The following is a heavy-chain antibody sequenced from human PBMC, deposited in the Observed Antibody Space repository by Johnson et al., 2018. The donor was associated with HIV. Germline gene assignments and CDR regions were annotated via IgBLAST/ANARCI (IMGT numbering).Heavy chain of an antibody. CDR2: ISYDGSNK. CDR3: ARDLNDYGGAFDI. CDR1: GFTFSSYA. D-gene: IGHD3-16*01. J-gene: IGHJ3*02. V-gene: IGHV3-30-3*01. Sequence: QVKLVESGGGVVQPGRSLRLSCAASGFTFSSYAMHWVRQAPGKGLEWVAVISYDGSNKYYADSVKGRFTISRDNSKNTLYLQMNSLRAEDTAVYYCARDLNDYGGAFDIWGQVTMVTVSS.